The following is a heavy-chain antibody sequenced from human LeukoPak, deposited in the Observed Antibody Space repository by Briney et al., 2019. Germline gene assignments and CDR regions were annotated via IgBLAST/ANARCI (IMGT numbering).Heavy chain of an antibody. D-gene: IGHD6-13*01. CDR1: GGSFSGYY. CDR3: ASSRGIAAAGTWFDP. V-gene: IGHV4-34*01. Sequence: SETLSLTCAVYGGSFSGYYWSWIRQPPGKGLEWIGEINHSGSTNYNPSLKSRVTMSVDTSKNQFSLKLSSVTAADTAVYYCASSRGIAAAGTWFDPWGQGTLVTVSS. J-gene: IGHJ5*02. CDR2: INHSGST.